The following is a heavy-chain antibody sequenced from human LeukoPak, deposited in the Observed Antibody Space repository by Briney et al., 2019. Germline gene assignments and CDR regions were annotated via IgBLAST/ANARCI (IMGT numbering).Heavy chain of an antibody. CDR2: ISGSGVHT. J-gene: IGHJ6*02. V-gene: IGHV3-23*01. CDR3: ARDLHYYVAMDV. CDR1: GFIFNNYV. D-gene: IGHD3-10*02. Sequence: GGSLRLSCAASGFIFNNYVMNWVRQAPGKGLEWVSSISGSGVHTYYAESVKGRFAISRDNSKSMLFLQLNSLRAEDTALYYCARDLHYYVAMDVWGQGTTVTVSS.